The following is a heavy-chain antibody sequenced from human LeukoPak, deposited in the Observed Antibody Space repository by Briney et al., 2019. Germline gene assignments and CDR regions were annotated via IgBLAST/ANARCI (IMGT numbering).Heavy chain of an antibody. CDR2: ISYDGSNK. CDR1: GFTFSSYA. D-gene: IGHD1-26*01. Sequence: GRSLRLSCAASGFTFSSYAMHWVRQAPGKGLEWVAVISYDGSNKYYADSVKGRFTISRDNSKNTLYLQMSSLRAEDTAVYYCARDRSIVGAFDYWGQGTLVTVSS. J-gene: IGHJ4*02. CDR3: ARDRSIVGAFDY. V-gene: IGHV3-30-3*01.